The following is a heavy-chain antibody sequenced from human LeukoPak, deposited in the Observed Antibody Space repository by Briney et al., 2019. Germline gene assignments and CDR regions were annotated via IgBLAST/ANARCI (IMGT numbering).Heavy chain of an antibody. CDR2: ISAYNGNT. D-gene: IGHD3-22*01. V-gene: IGHV1-18*01. CDR3: ARPRDSSGYYYVPGPPDY. Sequence: GASVKVSCKASGYTFTSYGISWVRQAPGQGLEWMGWISAYNGNTNYAQKLQGRVTMTTDTSTGTAYMELRSLRSDDTAVYYCARPRDSSGYYYVPGPPDYWGQGTLVTVSS. J-gene: IGHJ4*02. CDR1: GYTFTSYG.